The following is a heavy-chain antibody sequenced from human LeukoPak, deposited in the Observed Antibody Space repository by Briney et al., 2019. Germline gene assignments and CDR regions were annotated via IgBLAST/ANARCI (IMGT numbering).Heavy chain of an antibody. V-gene: IGHV3-53*01. Sequence: GGSLRLSCAASGFTVSTNYMGWVRQAPGKGLEWVSVIYDSGATYYADSMKGRLTISRDTSKNTVYLQMNSLRGDDTAVYYCAREKNSVVVTSYYFDYWGQGTLVTVSS. CDR1: GFTVSTNY. CDR3: AREKNSVVVTSYYFDY. D-gene: IGHD2-21*01. J-gene: IGHJ4*02. CDR2: IYDSGAT.